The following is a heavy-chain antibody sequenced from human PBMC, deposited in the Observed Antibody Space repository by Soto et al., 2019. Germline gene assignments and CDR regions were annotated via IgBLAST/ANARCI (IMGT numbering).Heavy chain of an antibody. Sequence: QVQLVESGGGVVQPGRSLRLSCAASGFTFSSYAMHWVRQAPGKGLEWVAVISYDGSNKYYADSVKGRFTISRDNSKNTLYLQMNSLRAEDTAVYHCARGYCSGGRCYAMDVWGQGTTVTVSS. J-gene: IGHJ6*02. V-gene: IGHV3-30-3*01. D-gene: IGHD2-15*01. CDR3: ARGYCSGGRCYAMDV. CDR2: ISYDGSNK. CDR1: GFTFSSYA.